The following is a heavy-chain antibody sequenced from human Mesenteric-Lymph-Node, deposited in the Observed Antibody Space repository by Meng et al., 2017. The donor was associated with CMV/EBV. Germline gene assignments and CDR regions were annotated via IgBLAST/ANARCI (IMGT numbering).Heavy chain of an antibody. J-gene: IGHJ6*02. CDR2: INPYNGDT. CDR1: GYTFTSYA. Sequence: ASVKVSCKASGYTFTSYAMHWVRQAPGQRLEWMGWINPYNGDTKYAQKLQGRVTMTTDTSTSTAYMELRSLRSDDTAMYYCARVYGDYNNNYYYGMDVWGQGTTVTVSS. V-gene: IGHV1-18*01. CDR3: ARVYGDYNNNYYYGMDV. D-gene: IGHD4-17*01.